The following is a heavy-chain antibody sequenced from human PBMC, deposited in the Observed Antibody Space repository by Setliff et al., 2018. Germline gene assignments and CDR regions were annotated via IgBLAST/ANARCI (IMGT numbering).Heavy chain of an antibody. CDR1: GGSISSYY. Sequence: SETLSLTCTVSGGSISSYYWSWIRQPAGKGLEWIGHIYIGGSANYNPSLKSRVSISVDTSRNQFSLKLSSVTAADTAVYYCAARGFIAVAGTTPDYWGQGTLVTVSS. D-gene: IGHD6-19*01. CDR2: IYIGGSA. V-gene: IGHV4-4*07. J-gene: IGHJ4*02. CDR3: AARGFIAVAGTTPDY.